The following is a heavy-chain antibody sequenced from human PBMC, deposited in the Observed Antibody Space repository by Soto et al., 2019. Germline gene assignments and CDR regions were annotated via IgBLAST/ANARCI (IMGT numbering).Heavy chain of an antibody. D-gene: IGHD3-22*01. Sequence: PGGSLRLSCAASGFTFSSYEMNWVRQAPGKGLEWVSYISSSGSTIYYADSVKGRLTISRDNSKNTLYLQMNSLRAEDTAIYYCAKDESNSNPLYYFDFWGPGTLVTVSS. CDR2: ISSSGSTI. J-gene: IGHJ4*02. CDR1: GFTFSSYE. CDR3: AKDESNSNPLYYFDF. V-gene: IGHV3-48*03.